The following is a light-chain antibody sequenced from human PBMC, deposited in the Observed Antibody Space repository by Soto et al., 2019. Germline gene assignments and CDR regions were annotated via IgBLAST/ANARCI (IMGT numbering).Light chain of an antibody. CDR2: QVS. J-gene: IGKJ1*01. CDR3: MQGTHWPEM. Sequence: DVVMTQSPLSLPVTLGQPASISCSSSQSLVHSDGNTYLSWFQQRPGQSPRRLIYQVSHRDSGVPDRFSGGGSGTDLTMTLTRVEGEDVGPYYCMQGTHWPEMLGQATKV. CDR1: QSLVHSDGNTY. V-gene: IGKV2-30*02.